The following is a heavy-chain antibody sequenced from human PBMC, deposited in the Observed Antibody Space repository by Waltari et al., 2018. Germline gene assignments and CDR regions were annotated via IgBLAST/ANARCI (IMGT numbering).Heavy chain of an antibody. CDR1: GFSLSTSGMR. Sequence: QGTLKESGPALVKPTQTLTLTCTFSGFSLSTSGMRVSWIRQPTGKALEWLARIDWDDDKFYSTAPKTRLAISKVTTNNQLFSTKTNMDPVDTTTYYCGPTGANWKWIGRAFDIWGQGTLVTVSS. J-gene: IGHJ3*02. D-gene: IGHD1-1*01. V-gene: IGHV2-70*04. CDR2: IDWDDDK. CDR3: GPTGANWKWIGRAFDI.